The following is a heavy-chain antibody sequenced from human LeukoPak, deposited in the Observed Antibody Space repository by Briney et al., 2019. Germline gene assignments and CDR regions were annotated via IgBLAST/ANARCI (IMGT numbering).Heavy chain of an antibody. D-gene: IGHD6-13*01. CDR2: IYYSGST. Sequence: TSETLSLTCTVSGGSISSSSYYWGWIRQPPGKGLEWIGSIYYSGSTYYNPSLKSRVTISVGTSKNQFSLKLSSVTAADTAVYYCARGIYSSSWYLRAHAFDIWGQGTMVTVSS. CDR1: GGSISSSSYY. J-gene: IGHJ3*02. V-gene: IGHV4-39*01. CDR3: ARGIYSSSWYLRAHAFDI.